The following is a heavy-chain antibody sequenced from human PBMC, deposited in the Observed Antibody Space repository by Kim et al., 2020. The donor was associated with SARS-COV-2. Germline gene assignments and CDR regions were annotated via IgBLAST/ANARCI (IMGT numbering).Heavy chain of an antibody. J-gene: IGHJ4*01. V-gene: IGHV3-23*01. D-gene: IGHD3-10*01. CDR2: FTRDGIT. CDR3: GAYHGGGSHFTY. Sequence: GGSLRLSCAASGFNFKNYGMTWVRQAPGKGLEWVSSFTRDGITYYAAVAEGRCTISRDNYKNILSLQMNSLRVDDTAVYYCGAYHGGGSHFTYWDHGAL. CDR1: GFNFKNYG.